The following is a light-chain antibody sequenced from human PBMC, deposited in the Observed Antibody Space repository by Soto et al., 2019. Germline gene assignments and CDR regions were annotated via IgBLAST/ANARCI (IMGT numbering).Light chain of an antibody. CDR3: HQYISAPYT. CDR1: QTIGSIF. V-gene: IGKV3-20*01. CDR2: GAS. Sequence: EIVLTQSPGTLSLSPGETATLSCRASQTIGSIFLFWYQLKPGQAPRLLIYGASSRATGIPDRFSGSGSGPDFNLTISRLEPEDVAVYYCHQYISAPYTFGQGTNLEIK. J-gene: IGKJ2*01.